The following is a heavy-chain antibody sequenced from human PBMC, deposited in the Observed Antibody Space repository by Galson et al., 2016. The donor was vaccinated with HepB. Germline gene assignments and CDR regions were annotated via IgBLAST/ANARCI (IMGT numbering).Heavy chain of an antibody. J-gene: IGHJ6*02. CDR3: ARVAPSGPLDV. CDR2: ISDNGGYT. CDR1: GFTFGNYA. V-gene: IGHV3-23*01. Sequence: SLRLSCAASGFTFGNYAMNWVRQSPGKGLEWVSAISDNGGYTPYAGSVRGRFTISRDNAKNTLYLQMNSLRAEDTAVYYCARVAPSGPLDVWGQGSTVTVSS.